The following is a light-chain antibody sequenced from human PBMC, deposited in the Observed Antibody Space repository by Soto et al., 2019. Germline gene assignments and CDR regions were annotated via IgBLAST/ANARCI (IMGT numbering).Light chain of an antibody. CDR1: QGISTD. J-gene: IGKJ2*01. Sequence: IHLPQSPSSLSASVGARVTFTCRASQGISTDLAWHQQKPGIDPKLLIYGASTLQSGVPSRFSGRGAGAYFTLTISGLQPEDFATSYYQHGYSYPYTFGPGTKLQIK. CDR2: GAS. V-gene: IGKV1-9*01. CDR3: QHGYSYPYT.